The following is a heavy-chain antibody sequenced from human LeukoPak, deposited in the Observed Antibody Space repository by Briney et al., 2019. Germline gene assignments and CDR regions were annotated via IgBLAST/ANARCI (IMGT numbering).Heavy chain of an antibody. CDR3: ARAHYDILTGAGYYYYGMDV. V-gene: IGHV1-46*01. CDR2: INLSGGST. J-gene: IGHJ6*02. Sequence: AASLKVSCKASGYTLTSYYMHWVRQAPEQGLEWMGIINLSGGSTSSAQKFQGRVTITRDTSTSTAYMRLRSLRSDATAGYYFARAHYDILTGAGYYYYGMDVWGQGTTVTVSS. D-gene: IGHD3-9*01. CDR1: GYTLTSYY.